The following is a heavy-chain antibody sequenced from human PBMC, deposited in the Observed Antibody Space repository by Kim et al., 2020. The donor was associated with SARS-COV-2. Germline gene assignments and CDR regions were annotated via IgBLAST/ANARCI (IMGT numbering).Heavy chain of an antibody. Sequence: SVKVSCKASGGTFSSYAISWVRQAPGQGLEWMGRIIPILGIANYAQKFQGRVTITADKSTSTAYMELSSLRSEDTAVYYCARDLAYCGGDCYSEGDYWGQGTLVTVSS. CDR2: IIPILGIA. CDR1: GGTFSSYA. CDR3: ARDLAYCGGDCYSEGDY. D-gene: IGHD2-21*02. J-gene: IGHJ4*02. V-gene: IGHV1-69*04.